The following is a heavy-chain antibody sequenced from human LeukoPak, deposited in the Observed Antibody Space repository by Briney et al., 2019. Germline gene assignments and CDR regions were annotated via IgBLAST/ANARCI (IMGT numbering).Heavy chain of an antibody. CDR1: GFTFSSYG. J-gene: IGHJ4*02. D-gene: IGHD1-26*01. CDR2: ISGSGGST. CDR3: ARGSDGGSYYYFDY. V-gene: IGHV3-23*01. Sequence: GGTLRLSCAASGFTFSSYGMSWVRQAPGKGLEWVSAISGSGGSTYYADSVKGRFTISRDNSKNTLYLQMGSLRAEDMAVYYCARGSDGGSYYYFDYWGQGTLVTVSP.